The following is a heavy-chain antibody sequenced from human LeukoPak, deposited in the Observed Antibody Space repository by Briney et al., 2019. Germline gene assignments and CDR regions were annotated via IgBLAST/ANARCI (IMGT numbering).Heavy chain of an antibody. D-gene: IGHD5-18*01. Sequence: PSETLSLTCTVSGESVSNDKYYWGWSRRPPGKGLVWIGTIYYSGSTYYNPSLKSRVTISVDTSKNQFSLKLSSVTAADTAVYYCARDHGYVDTEPYFDYWGQGTLVTVSS. CDR2: IYYSGST. CDR1: GESVSNDKYY. CDR3: ARDHGYVDTEPYFDY. J-gene: IGHJ4*02. V-gene: IGHV4-39*07.